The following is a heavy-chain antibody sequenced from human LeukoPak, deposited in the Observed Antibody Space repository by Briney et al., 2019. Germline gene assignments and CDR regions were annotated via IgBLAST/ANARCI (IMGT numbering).Heavy chain of an antibody. V-gene: IGHV3-74*01. Sequence: PGGSLRLSCAASGFTFSSYGMHWVRQAPGKGLVWVSRIDSDGSSTSYADSVKGRFTISRDNAKNTLYLQMNSLRAEDTAVYYCARGDGRDGYNFAYWGQGTLVTVSS. D-gene: IGHD5-24*01. CDR1: GFTFSSYG. CDR2: IDSDGSST. CDR3: ARGDGRDGYNFAY. J-gene: IGHJ4*02.